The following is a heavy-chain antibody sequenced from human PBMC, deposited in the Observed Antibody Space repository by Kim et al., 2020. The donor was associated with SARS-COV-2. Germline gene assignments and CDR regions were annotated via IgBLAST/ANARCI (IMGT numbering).Heavy chain of an antibody. CDR2: INPYTWNP. V-gene: IGHV7-4-1*01. CDR1: GYTFTSYA. D-gene: IGHD6-6*01. CDR3: ARDHQKSSSYLFYP. J-gene: IGHJ5*02. Sequence: ASVKVSCKASGYTFTSYAMNWVRQAPGQGLDWMGWINPYTWNPTYAQGFTGRFVFSLDTSVSTAYLQIRSLKADATAVYSCARDHQKSSSYLFYPWVQGT.